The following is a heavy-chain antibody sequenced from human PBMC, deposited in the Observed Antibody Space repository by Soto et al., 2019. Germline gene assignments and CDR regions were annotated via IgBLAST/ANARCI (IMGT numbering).Heavy chain of an antibody. Sequence: EVQLVESGGGLVKPGGSLRLSCAASGFTFSSYSMNWVRQAPGKGLEWVSAISSSSSYIYYADSVKGRFTISRDNAKNSLYLHMNSLRAEDTAVYYCARGAYYYDSSGYFHWYFDLWGRGTLVTVSS. V-gene: IGHV3-21*01. J-gene: IGHJ2*01. D-gene: IGHD3-22*01. CDR2: ISSSSSYI. CDR3: ARGAYYYDSSGYFHWYFDL. CDR1: GFTFSSYS.